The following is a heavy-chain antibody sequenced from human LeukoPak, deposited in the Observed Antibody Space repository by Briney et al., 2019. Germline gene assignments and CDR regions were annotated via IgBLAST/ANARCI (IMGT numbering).Heavy chain of an antibody. CDR1: GYTFTDYY. D-gene: IGHD1-26*01. Sequence: ASVKVSCKASGYTFTDYYMHWVRQAPGQGLEWMRRINPNIGGTNFAQKFQGRVTMTRDTSINTAYMELSRLTPDDTAVYYCARDRGAGGWECGTYWGQGTLVTVSS. CDR2: INPNIGGT. J-gene: IGHJ4*02. V-gene: IGHV1-2*06. CDR3: ARDRGAGGWECGTY.